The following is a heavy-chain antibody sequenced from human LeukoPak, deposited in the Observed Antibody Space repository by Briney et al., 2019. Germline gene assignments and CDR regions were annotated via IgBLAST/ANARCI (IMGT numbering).Heavy chain of an antibody. Sequence: SETLSLTCTVSGGSISSSGYYWGWLRQPPGKGLEWFGSMYYSGSTYYNPSLKSRVTISVDTSKTQFSLKLSSVTAADTAVYYCARGYCSNTSCYYFDYWGQGTLVTVSS. D-gene: IGHD2-2*01. CDR2: MYYSGST. J-gene: IGHJ4*02. CDR3: ARGYCSNTSCYYFDY. V-gene: IGHV4-39*01. CDR1: GGSISSSGYY.